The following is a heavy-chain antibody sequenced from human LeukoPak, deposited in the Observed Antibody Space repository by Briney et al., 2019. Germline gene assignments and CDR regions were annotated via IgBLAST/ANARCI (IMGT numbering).Heavy chain of an antibody. V-gene: IGHV3-30*02. CDR2: IRYDGSNE. D-gene: IGHD3-16*01. Sequence: GGSLRLSCAASGFTFNSYAMHWVRQGPGMGLEWVAFIRYDGSNECYADSVKGRFTISRDNSQNTLYLQMNSLRAEDTAVYYCVGDFDYWGQGTLVTVSS. CDR3: VGDFDY. J-gene: IGHJ4*02. CDR1: GFTFNSYA.